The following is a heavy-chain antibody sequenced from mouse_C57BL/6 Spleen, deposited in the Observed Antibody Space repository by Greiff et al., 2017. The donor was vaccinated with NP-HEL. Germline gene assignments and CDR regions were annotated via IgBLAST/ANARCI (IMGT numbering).Heavy chain of an antibody. Sequence: QVQLQQPGAELVRPGSSVKLSCKASGYTFTSYWMDWVKQRPGQGLEWIGNIYPSDGETHYNQKFKDKATLTVDKSSSPAYMQLSSLTSEDSAVYYCARCGCYYGVYYYAMDYWGQGTSVTVSS. D-gene: IGHD1-1*01. V-gene: IGHV1-61*01. CDR3: ARCGCYYGVYYYAMDY. CDR1: GYTFTSYW. J-gene: IGHJ4*01. CDR2: IYPSDGET.